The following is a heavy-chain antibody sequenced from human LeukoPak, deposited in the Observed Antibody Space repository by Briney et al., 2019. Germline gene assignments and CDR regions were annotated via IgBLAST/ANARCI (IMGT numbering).Heavy chain of an antibody. CDR1: GGSISSSNW. CDR3: ARGGSYSSGWYGEGFDY. J-gene: IGHJ4*02. Sequence: SETLSLTCAVSGGSISSSNWWSWVRQPPGKGLEWIGEINHSGSTNYNPSLKSRVTISVDKSKNQFSLKLSSVTAADTAVYYCARGGSYSSGWYGEGFDYWGQGTLVTVSS. CDR2: INHSGST. V-gene: IGHV4-4*02. D-gene: IGHD6-19*01.